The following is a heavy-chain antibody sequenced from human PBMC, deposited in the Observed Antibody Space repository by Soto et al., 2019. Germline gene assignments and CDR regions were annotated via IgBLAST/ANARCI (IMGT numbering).Heavy chain of an antibody. CDR3: ASTIFCSGGSCYSRFDY. CDR2: INPSGGST. J-gene: IGHJ4*02. Sequence: ASVKVSCKASGYTFTSYYMHWVRQAPGQGLEWMGIINPSGGSTSYAQKFQGRVTMTRDTSTSTVYMELSSLRSEDTAVYYCASTIFCSGGSCYSRFDYWGQGTLVTVSS. CDR1: GYTFTSYY. V-gene: IGHV1-46*01. D-gene: IGHD2-15*01.